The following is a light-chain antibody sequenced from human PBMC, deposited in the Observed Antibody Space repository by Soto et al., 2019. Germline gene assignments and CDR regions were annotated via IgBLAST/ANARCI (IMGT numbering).Light chain of an antibody. CDR2: GAS. Sequence: ICFTLYPGPLSLSPGERAPLSLRASQSVSSRLAWYQQKPGQAPRLLISGASSRATGIPDRFSGSGSGTDFTLTISRLEPEDFATYYCQQSYSTLPITFGQGTRLEI. J-gene: IGKJ5*01. V-gene: IGKV3-20*01. CDR1: QSVSSR. CDR3: QQSYSTLPIT.